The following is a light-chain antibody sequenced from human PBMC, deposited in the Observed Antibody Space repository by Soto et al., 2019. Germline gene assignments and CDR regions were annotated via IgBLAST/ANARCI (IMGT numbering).Light chain of an antibody. J-gene: IGKJ5*01. CDR2: GAS. Sequence: EVVMTQSPATLSVSPGERATLSCRASQSVSSNLAWYQHKPGQSPRRLIFGASTRASGIPARFSGSGSGTEFTLTISSLQSEDFAVYYCQQYNSYVTFGQGTRMEI. CDR1: QSVSSN. CDR3: QQYNSYVT. V-gene: IGKV3-15*01.